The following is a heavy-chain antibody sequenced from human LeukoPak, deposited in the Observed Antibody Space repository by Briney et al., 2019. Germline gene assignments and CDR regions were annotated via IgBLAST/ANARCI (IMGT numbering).Heavy chain of an antibody. Sequence: SETLSLTCSVSGGSITGSSYYWAWIRQPPGKGPEWIGSMYYSGSTYYNSSLKSRVTISEDTSKNQFSLKLTSVTAADTAVYYCARRYYDSTGYYYFDYWGQGTLVTVSS. J-gene: IGHJ4*02. CDR3: ARRYYDSTGYYYFDY. CDR2: MYYSGST. CDR1: GGSITGSSYY. V-gene: IGHV4-39*01. D-gene: IGHD3-22*01.